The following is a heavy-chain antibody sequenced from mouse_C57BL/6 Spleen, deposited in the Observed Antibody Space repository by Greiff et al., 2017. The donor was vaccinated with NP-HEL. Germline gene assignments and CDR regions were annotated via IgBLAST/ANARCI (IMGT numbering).Heavy chain of an antibody. V-gene: IGHV1-85*01. D-gene: IGHD2-1*01. CDR2: IYPRDGST. CDR3: ERGKVYYGSYYAIDD. Sequence: VQRVESGPELVKPGASVKLSCKASGYTFTSYDINWVKQRPGQGLEWIGWIYPRDGSTKYNEKFKGKATLTVDTSSSTAYMELPSLISEDSAVYFYERGKVYYGSYYAIDDWGQGTSVTVSS. J-gene: IGHJ4*01. CDR1: GYTFTSYD.